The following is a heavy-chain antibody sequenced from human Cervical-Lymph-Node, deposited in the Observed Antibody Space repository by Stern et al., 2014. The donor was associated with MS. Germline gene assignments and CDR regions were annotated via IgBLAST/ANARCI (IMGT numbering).Heavy chain of an antibody. V-gene: IGHV3-30*18. J-gene: IGHJ4*02. CDR2: ISYDGSNK. CDR1: GFTFSSYG. CDR3: AKVRTLGYDFWSGYYDY. D-gene: IGHD3-3*01. Sequence: VQLVESGGGVVQPGRSLRLSCAASGFTFSSYGMHWVRQAPGKGLEWVAVISYDGSNKYYADSVKGRFTISRDNSKNSLYLQMNSLRAEDTVVYYCAKVRTLGYDFWSGYYDYWGQGTLVTVSS.